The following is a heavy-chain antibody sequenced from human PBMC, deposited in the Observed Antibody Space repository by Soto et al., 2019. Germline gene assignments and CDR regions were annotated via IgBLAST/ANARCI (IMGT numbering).Heavy chain of an antibody. CDR3: ARDSGYDGFLKEVWLGMDV. V-gene: IGHV4-31*03. J-gene: IGHJ6*02. Sequence: PSETLSLTCTVSGGSISSGGYYWSWIRQHPGKGLEWIGYIYYSGSTYYNPSLKSRVTISVETSKNQFSLKLSSVTAADTAVYYCARDSGYDGFLKEVWLGMDVWGQGTTVTVSS. D-gene: IGHD5-12*01. CDR1: GGSISSGGYY. CDR2: IYYSGST.